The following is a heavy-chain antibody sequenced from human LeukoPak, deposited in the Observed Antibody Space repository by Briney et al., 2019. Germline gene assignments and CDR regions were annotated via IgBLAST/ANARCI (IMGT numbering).Heavy chain of an antibody. J-gene: IGHJ4*02. CDR3: ARDGAVAGTFDY. D-gene: IGHD6-19*01. CDR2: IYHSGST. Sequence: PSETLSLTCAVSGGSISSSNWWSWVRQPPGKGLEWIGEIYHSGSTNYNPSLKSRVTISVDTSKNQFSLKLSSVTAADTAVYYCARDGAVAGTFDYWGQGTLVTVSS. V-gene: IGHV4-4*02. CDR1: GGSISSSNW.